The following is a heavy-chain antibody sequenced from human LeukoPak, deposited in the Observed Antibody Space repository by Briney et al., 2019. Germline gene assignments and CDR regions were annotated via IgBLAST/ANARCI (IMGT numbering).Heavy chain of an antibody. CDR3: ARAVVAATGWFDP. CDR1: GFTFSSYW. CDR2: INSDGSST. D-gene: IGHD2-15*01. J-gene: IGHJ5*02. Sequence: GGSLRLSCAASGFTFSSYWMHWVRRAPGKGLVWVSRINSDGSSTSYADSVKGRFTISRDNAKNTLYLQMNSLRAEDTAVYYCARAVVAATGWFDPWGQGTLVTVSS. V-gene: IGHV3-74*01.